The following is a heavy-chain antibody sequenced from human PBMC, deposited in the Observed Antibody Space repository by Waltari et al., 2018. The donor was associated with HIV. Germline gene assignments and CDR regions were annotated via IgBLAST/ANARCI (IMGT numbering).Heavy chain of an antibody. CDR3: ARDGGARFSSWAILGD. V-gene: IGHV3-33*01. J-gene: IGHJ4*02. CDR1: GFPVSDYS. D-gene: IGHD6-13*01. Sequence: QVQLVESGGGVVLPGRSLRLSCAASGFPVSDYSMHWVRQAPGKGLERVAVMLYYGDKKYYADSAKGRFTISRDNSKNTVYLQMNTLRAEDTAVYYCARDGGARFSSWAILGDWGQGTLVTVSS. CDR2: MLYYGDKK.